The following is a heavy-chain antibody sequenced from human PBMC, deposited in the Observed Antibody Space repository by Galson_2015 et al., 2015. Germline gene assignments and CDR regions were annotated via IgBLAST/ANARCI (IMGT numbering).Heavy chain of an antibody. D-gene: IGHD1-26*01. V-gene: IGHV3-7*01. J-gene: IGHJ4*02. CDR3: ARTPGELQSYDY. Sequence: LDSVKGRFTISRENAKNSLYLQMNSLRAEDTAVYYCARTPGELQSYDYWGQGTLVTVSS.